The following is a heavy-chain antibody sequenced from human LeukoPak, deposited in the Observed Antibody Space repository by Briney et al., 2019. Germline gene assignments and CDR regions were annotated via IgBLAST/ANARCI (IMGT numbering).Heavy chain of an antibody. J-gene: IGHJ3*02. CDR2: ISYDGSNK. CDR3: ARHPAVVKYQLLYFAFDI. Sequence: GGSLRLSCAASGFTFSSYAIHWVRQAPGKGLEWVAVISYDGSNKYYADSVKGRFTISRDNSKNTLYLQMNSLRAEDTAVYYCARHPAVVKYQLLYFAFDIWGQGTMVTVSS. D-gene: IGHD2-2*02. V-gene: IGHV3-30-3*01. CDR1: GFTFSSYA.